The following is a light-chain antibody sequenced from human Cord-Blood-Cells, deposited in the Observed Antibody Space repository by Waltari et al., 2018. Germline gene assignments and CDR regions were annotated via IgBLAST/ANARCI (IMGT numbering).Light chain of an antibody. CDR2: DVS. CDR1: SSYVGGYNN. V-gene: IGLV2-14*01. Sequence: QSALTQPAPVSGSPGQSNTISCTGTSSYVGGYNNVPWYQQHPGKAPKLMIYDVSKRPSGVSNRFSGSKSGNTASLTISGLQAEDEADYYCSSYTSSSTLEFGGGTKLTVL. CDR3: SSYTSSSTLE. J-gene: IGLJ3*02.